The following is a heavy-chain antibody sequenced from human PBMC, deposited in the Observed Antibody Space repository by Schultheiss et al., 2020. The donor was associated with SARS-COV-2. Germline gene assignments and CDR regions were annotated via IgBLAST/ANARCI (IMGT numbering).Heavy chain of an antibody. V-gene: IGHV4-59*12. J-gene: IGHJ4*02. D-gene: IGHD2-15*01. Sequence: SQTLSLTCTVSGASISSYYWSWIRQPPGKGLEWIGYIFYSGSTNYNPSLRSRVTMSVDTSKNQFSLKLSSVTAADTAVYYCARGYCSGGSCYHLDYWGQGTLVTVSS. CDR1: GASISSYY. CDR3: ARGYCSGGSCYHLDY. CDR2: IFYSGST.